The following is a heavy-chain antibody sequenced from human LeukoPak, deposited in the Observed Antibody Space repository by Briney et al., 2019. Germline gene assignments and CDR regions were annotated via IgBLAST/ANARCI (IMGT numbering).Heavy chain of an antibody. CDR1: GDSITNGPYY. Sequence: SQTLSLTCTVSGDSITNGPYYWTWIRQHPGTGLEWIEYIYYGGHTYYNPSLKSRLTTSVDTSKNQFSLNLSSVTAADTAVYFCARGTYDSYGMDVWGQGTTVTVSS. V-gene: IGHV4-31*03. D-gene: IGHD3-10*01. CDR3: ARGTYDSYGMDV. J-gene: IGHJ6*02. CDR2: IYYGGHT.